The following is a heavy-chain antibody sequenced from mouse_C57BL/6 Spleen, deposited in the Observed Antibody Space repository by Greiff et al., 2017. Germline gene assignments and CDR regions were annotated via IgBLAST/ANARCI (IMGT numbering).Heavy chain of an antibody. J-gene: IGHJ4*01. V-gene: IGHV7-3*01. D-gene: IGHD2-3*01. CDR3: ARYRAGYSYAMDY. Sequence: EVKLVESGGGLVQPGGSLSLSCAASGFTFTDYYMSWVRQPPGKALEWLGFIRNKAHGYTTEYSASVKGRFTISRDNSQSSLYLQMNALRAEDSATYYCARYRAGYSYAMDYWGQGTSVTVSS. CDR1: GFTFTDYY. CDR2: IRNKAHGYTT.